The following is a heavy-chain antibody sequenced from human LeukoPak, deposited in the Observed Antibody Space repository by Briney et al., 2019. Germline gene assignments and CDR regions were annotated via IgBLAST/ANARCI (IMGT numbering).Heavy chain of an antibody. CDR3: AKGGSGSYSAPFDY. CDR1: GFTFDDYA. CDR2: ISWNSGSI. Sequence: GRSLRLSCAASGFTFDDYAMHWVRQAPGKGLEWVSGISWNSGSIGYADSVKGRFTISRDNAKNSLYLQMNSLRAEDMALYYCAKGGSGSYSAPFDYWGQGTLVTVSS. D-gene: IGHD1-26*01. J-gene: IGHJ4*02. V-gene: IGHV3-9*03.